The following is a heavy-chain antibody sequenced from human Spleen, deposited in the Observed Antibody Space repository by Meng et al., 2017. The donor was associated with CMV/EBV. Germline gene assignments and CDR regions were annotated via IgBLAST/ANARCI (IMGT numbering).Heavy chain of an antibody. CDR3: ARSRGRGVTEMTYYYYGMDV. CDR2: IIPILGIA. Sequence: SVKVSCKASGYTFTSYGISWVRQAPGQGLEWMGGIIPILGIANYAQKFQGRVTITADKSTSTAYMELSSLRSEDTAVYYCARSRGRGVTEMTYYYYGMDVWGQGTTVTVSS. CDR1: GYTFTSYG. V-gene: IGHV1-69*10. D-gene: IGHD3-10*01. J-gene: IGHJ6*02.